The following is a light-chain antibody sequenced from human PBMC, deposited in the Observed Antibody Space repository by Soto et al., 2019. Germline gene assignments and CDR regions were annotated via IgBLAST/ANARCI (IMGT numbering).Light chain of an antibody. V-gene: IGLV5-45*03. Sequence: QPVLTQPSSLSASPGASASLTCTLRSGINVGTYRIYWYQQKPGSPPQYLLRYKSDSDKQQGSGVPSRFSGSTDASANAGILLISGLQSEDEADYYCMIWHSSAWVFGGGTKVTVL. J-gene: IGLJ3*02. CDR1: SGINVGTYR. CDR2: YKSDSDK. CDR3: MIWHSSAWV.